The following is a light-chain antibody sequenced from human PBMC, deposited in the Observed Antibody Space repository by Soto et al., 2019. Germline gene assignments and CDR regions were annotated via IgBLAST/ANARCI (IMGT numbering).Light chain of an antibody. Sequence: DVVLTQTPLSLSVTPGKPTSMSCKSRQSLLYGDGKTYWYWSLRRPGQPPQLXSDDASTRASGVPDRFSGRGSGTDVTRKISRVEAEDFGVYYCIQTLQTPLTFGGGTKVDIK. J-gene: IGKJ4*01. CDR3: IQTLQTPLT. V-gene: IGKV2D-29*01. CDR1: QSLLYGDGKTY. CDR2: DAS.